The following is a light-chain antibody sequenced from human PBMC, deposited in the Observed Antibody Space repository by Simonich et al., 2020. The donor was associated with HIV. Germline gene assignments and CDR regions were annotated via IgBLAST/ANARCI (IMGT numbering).Light chain of an antibody. V-gene: IGKV3-15*01. CDR1: QSVSSY. CDR3: QQYSKWSKT. CDR2: GAS. J-gene: IGKJ1*01. Sequence: EIVLTQSPSTLSLSPGERATLSCRASQSVSSYLAWYQQKPGQATRLLIYGASTRATGIPARFSGSGSGTEFTLTISSLQSEDFAVYYCQQYSKWSKTFGQGTKVEIK.